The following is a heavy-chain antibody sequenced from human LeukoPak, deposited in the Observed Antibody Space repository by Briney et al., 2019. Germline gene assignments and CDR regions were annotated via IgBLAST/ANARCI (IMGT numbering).Heavy chain of an antibody. D-gene: IGHD3-3*01. CDR2: IYYSGST. CDR1: GGSISSGDYY. V-gene: IGHV4-30-4*08. Sequence: PSETLSLTCTVSGGSISSGDYYWSWIRQPPGKGLEWIGYIYYSGSTYYNPSLKSRVTISVDTSKNQFSLKLSSVTAADTAVYYCARDRFTLRFLEWPPSYFDYWGQGTLVTVSS. CDR3: ARDRFTLRFLEWPPSYFDY. J-gene: IGHJ4*02.